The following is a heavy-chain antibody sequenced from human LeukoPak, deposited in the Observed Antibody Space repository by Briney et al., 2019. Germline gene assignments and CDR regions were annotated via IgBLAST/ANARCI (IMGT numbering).Heavy chain of an antibody. J-gene: IGHJ4*02. V-gene: IGHV3-9*01. CDR2: ISWNSGSI. CDR3: AKVGY. Sequence: PGGSLRLSCAASGFTFDDYAMHWVRQAPGKGLEWVSGISWNSGSIGYADSVKGRFTISRDNAKNPLYLQMNSLRAEDTALYYCAKVGYWGQGTLVTVSS. CDR1: GFTFDDYA.